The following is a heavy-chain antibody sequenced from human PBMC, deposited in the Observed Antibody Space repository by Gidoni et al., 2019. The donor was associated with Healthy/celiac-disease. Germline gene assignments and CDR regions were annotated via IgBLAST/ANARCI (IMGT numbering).Heavy chain of an antibody. Sequence: QLQLQESGPGLVKPSETLSLTCTVSGGSISSSSYYWGWIRQPPGKGLEWIGSIYYSGSTYYNPSLKSRVTISVDTSKNQFSLKLSSVTAADTAVYYCARLRSWYDILTGYYPLYYFDYWGQGTLVTVSS. CDR3: ARLRSWYDILTGYYPLYYFDY. D-gene: IGHD3-9*01. J-gene: IGHJ4*02. CDR1: GGSISSSSYY. CDR2: IYYSGST. V-gene: IGHV4-39*01.